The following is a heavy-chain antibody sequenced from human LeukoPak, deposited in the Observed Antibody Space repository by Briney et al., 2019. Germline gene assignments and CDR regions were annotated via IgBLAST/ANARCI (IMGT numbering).Heavy chain of an antibody. CDR2: MNPNRGNT. Sequence: GASVKVSCKDSGYTFTSYDINWVRQATGQPREWMGWMNPNRGNTGYAQKFQPRVTMTRNTSISTAYMELSSLRSEDTAVYYCARAYTGYYYDSSGYYYPSYSRYYYYYYGMDVWGQGTTVTVSS. V-gene: IGHV1-8*01. D-gene: IGHD3-22*01. CDR1: GYTFTSYD. J-gene: IGHJ6*02. CDR3: ARAYTGYYYDSSGYYYPSYSRYYYYYYGMDV.